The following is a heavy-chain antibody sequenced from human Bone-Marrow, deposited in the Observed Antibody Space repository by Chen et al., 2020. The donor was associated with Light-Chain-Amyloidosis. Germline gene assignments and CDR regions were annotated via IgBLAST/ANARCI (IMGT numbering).Heavy chain of an antibody. V-gene: IGHV1-69*01. CDR2: IIPMSGTA. CDR1: GGIFRSDA. J-gene: IGHJ6*03. Sequence: QVQLLPSGAEVRKPGSSVKVSCKASGGIFRSDAISWVRQAPGQGLEWMGGIIPMSGTANYAQNFRDRLTITADESTATAYMELRSLRSDDTAVYYCARGGYGGDVYYYSVAVWGKGTTVSVSS. CDR3: ARGGYGGDVYYYSVAV. D-gene: IGHD4-17*01.